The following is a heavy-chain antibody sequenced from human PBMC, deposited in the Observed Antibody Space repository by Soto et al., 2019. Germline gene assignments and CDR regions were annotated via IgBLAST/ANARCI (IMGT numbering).Heavy chain of an antibody. V-gene: IGHV3-23*01. Sequence: LRLSCSASGFTFDNYAMNWVRQAPGKGLEWVSLIWGTGAGTHYADSVNGRFTISRDNSRNTLYLHMDSLRPDDTAIYYCAREYYYDSSGYFDYWGQGTLVTVSS. J-gene: IGHJ4*02. CDR3: AREYYYDSSGYFDY. D-gene: IGHD3-22*01. CDR1: GFTFDNYA. CDR2: IWGTGAGT.